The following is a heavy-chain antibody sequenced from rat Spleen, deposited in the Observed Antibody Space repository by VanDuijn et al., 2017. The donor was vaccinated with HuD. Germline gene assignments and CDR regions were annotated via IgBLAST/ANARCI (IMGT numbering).Heavy chain of an antibody. V-gene: IGHV5-29*01. D-gene: IGHD1-11*01. CDR1: GFTFSNYG. J-gene: IGHJ2*01. CDR3: ARRGSGGYDY. Sequence: EVQLVESGGGLVQPGRSLKLSCLASGFTFSNYGMNWIRQTPGKGLEWVATISYDGSSTYYRDSVKGRFTISRDNAKNTLYLQMDSLRSEDTATYYCARRGSGGYDYWGQGVMVTVSS. CDR2: ISYDGSST.